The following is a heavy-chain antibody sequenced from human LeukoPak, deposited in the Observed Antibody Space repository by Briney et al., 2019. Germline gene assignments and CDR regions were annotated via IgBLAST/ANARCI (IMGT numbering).Heavy chain of an antibody. CDR2: ISYDGSNK. CDR3: ARGYCTNGVCYSPWFDP. J-gene: IGHJ5*02. V-gene: IGHV3-30-3*01. D-gene: IGHD2-8*01. CDR1: GFTFNNYA. Sequence: GASLRLSCAASGFTFNNYAMNWVRQAPGKGLEWVAVISYDGSNKYYADSVKGRFTISRDNSKNTLYLQMNSLRAEDTAVYYCARGYCTNGVCYSPWFDPWGQGTLVTVSS.